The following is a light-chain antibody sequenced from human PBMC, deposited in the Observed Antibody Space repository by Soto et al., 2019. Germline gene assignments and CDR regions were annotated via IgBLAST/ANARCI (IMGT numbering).Light chain of an antibody. V-gene: IGKV1-5*01. Sequence: DIQMTQSPSSLSASVGDRVTITCRASQSISNWLAWYQQKPGTAPKLLIYHASILETAVPSRFSGSGSGTEFTLTISSLQPDDFASYYCQQYNTYSLTFGQGTKVDIK. CDR1: QSISNW. CDR3: QQYNTYSLT. J-gene: IGKJ1*01. CDR2: HAS.